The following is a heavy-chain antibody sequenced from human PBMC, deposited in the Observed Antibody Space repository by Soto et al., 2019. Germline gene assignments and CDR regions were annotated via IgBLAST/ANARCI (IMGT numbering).Heavy chain of an antibody. D-gene: IGHD6-13*01. J-gene: IGHJ4*02. CDR2: ISGSGGST. V-gene: IGHV3-23*01. CDR1: GFTFSSYA. CDR3: AKPPIIAAAGYYYFDY. Sequence: GGSLRLSCAASGFTFSSYAMSWVRQAPGKGLEWVSAISGSGGSTYYADSVKGRFTISRDNSKNTLYLQMNSLIAEDTAVYYCAKPPIIAAAGYYYFDYWGQGTLVTVSS.